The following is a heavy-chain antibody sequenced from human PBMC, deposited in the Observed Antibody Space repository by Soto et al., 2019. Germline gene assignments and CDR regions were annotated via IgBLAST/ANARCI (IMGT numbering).Heavy chain of an antibody. Sequence: PGGSLRLSCAASGFTFSNAWMSWVRQAPGKGLEWVGRIKSKTDGGTTDYAAPVKGRFTISRDDSKNTLYLQMNSLKTEDTAVYYCTTDNWKRYYFDYWGQGTLVTVSS. CDR1: GFTFSNAW. CDR3: TTDNWKRYYFDY. D-gene: IGHD1-20*01. V-gene: IGHV3-15*01. J-gene: IGHJ4*02. CDR2: IKSKTDGGTT.